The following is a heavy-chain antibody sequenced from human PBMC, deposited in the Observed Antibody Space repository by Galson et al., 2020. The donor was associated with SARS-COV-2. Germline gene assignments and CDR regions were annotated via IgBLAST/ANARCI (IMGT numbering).Heavy chain of an antibody. J-gene: IGHJ4*02. CDR1: GFSFSSYW. V-gene: IGHV3-7*03. Sequence: GESLKISCAASGFSFSSYWMTWVRQAPGKGLEWVANIKQDGSDKYYVDSVKGRFTISRDNAKNSLYLHMNSLRAEDTAVYYCARESYDSGWFDYWGRGSLVTVSS. D-gene: IGHD6-19*01. CDR3: ARESYDSGWFDY. CDR2: IKQDGSDK.